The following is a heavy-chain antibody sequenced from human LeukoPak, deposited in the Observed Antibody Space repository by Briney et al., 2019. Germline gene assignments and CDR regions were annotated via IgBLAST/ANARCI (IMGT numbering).Heavy chain of an antibody. Sequence: PGGSLRLSCAASGFTFSNYAMSWVRQAPGKGLEWVSAISGSGGSTYYADSVKGRFTISRDNSKNTLYLQMNSLRAEDGALNYFAKRVGDDYVWGSYRFYFDYWGQGTLVTVSS. V-gene: IGHV3-23*01. CDR1: GFTFSNYA. D-gene: IGHD3-16*02. CDR3: AKRVGDDYVWGSYRFYFDY. CDR2: ISGSGGST. J-gene: IGHJ4*02.